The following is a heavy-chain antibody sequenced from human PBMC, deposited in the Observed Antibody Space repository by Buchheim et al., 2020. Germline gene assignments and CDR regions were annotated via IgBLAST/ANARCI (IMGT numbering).Heavy chain of an antibody. CDR2: IKSKTDGGTT. D-gene: IGHD3-22*01. Sequence: EVQLVESGGGLVKPGGSLRLSCAASGFTFSNAWMSWVRQAPGKGLEWVGRIKSKTDGGTTDYAAPVKGRFTISRDDSKNTLYLKMNSLKTEDTAVYYCTTGSSYYYDSSGYPPVDYYYYMDVWGKGTT. CDR1: GFTFSNAW. J-gene: IGHJ6*03. CDR3: TTGSSYYYDSSGYPPVDYYYYMDV. V-gene: IGHV3-15*01.